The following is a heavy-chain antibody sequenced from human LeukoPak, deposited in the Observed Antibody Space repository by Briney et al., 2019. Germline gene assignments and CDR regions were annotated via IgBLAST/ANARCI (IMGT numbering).Heavy chain of an antibody. CDR1: GYSISSGHY. CDR2: MYKSGST. Sequence: SETLSLTSDVSGYSISSGHYWGWIRQSPGKGLEWIASMYKSGSTYFKSSLKSRVTISLDTPKNQFPLTLNSVTAADTAVYYCARHVYGRHQLQAYHFDYWGQGILVTVSS. J-gene: IGHJ4*02. V-gene: IGHV4-38-2*01. CDR3: ARHVYGRHQLQAYHFDY. D-gene: IGHD2-2*01.